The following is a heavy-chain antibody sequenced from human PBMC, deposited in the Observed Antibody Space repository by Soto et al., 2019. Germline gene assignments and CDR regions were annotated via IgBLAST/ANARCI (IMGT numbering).Heavy chain of an antibody. D-gene: IGHD3-10*01. CDR2: ISSSSSTI. Sequence: EVQLVESGGGLVQPGGSLRLSCAASGFTFSSYSMNWVRQAPGKGLEWVSYISSSSSTIYYADSVKGRFTISRDNAKNSLYLQMNSLRYEDTAVYYCARTYYGSGTPSLGYWGQGTLVTVSS. J-gene: IGHJ4*02. CDR3: ARTYYGSGTPSLGY. V-gene: IGHV3-48*02. CDR1: GFTFSSYS.